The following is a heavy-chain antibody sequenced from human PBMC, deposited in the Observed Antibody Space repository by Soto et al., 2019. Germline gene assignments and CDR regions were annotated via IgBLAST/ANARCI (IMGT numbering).Heavy chain of an antibody. V-gene: IGHV2-5*02. CDR1: GFSLITSGVG. Sequence: QITLKESGPTLVKPTQTLTLTCTFCGFSLITSGVGVGWLRQPPGTALEWLALIYWDDDKRYSPFLKSRLTIAKDTSKSQVVLTMTNMDPVDTATYYYSHRDSSRWGFDYWGQGTLDT. CDR2: IYWDDDK. J-gene: IGHJ4*02. D-gene: IGHD6-13*01. CDR3: SHRDSSRWGFDY.